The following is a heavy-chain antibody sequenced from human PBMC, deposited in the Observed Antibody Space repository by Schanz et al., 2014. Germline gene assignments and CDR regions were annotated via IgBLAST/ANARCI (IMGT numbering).Heavy chain of an antibody. CDR3: ARGGYCSRTSCYFKGGWFDP. D-gene: IGHD2-2*01. J-gene: IGHJ5*02. CDR2: IYYSGST. V-gene: IGHV4-31*03. CDR1: GGSISSGGYY. Sequence: QVQLQESGPGLVKPSQTLSLTCTVSGGSISSGGYYWSWIRQHPGKGLEWIGYIYYSGSTYYNPSLKSRVTISVDTSKNQFSLKRSSVTAADTAVYYCARGGYCSRTSCYFKGGWFDPWGQGTLVTVSS.